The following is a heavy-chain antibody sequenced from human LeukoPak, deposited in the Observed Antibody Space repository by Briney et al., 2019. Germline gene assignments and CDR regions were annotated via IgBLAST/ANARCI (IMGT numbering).Heavy chain of an antibody. V-gene: IGHV3-48*03. CDR3: ARDVVRGVYGMDV. D-gene: IGHD3-10*01. Sequence: GRSLRLSCAASGFTFSSYEMNWVRQAPGKGLEWVSYISSSGSTIYYADSVKGRFTISRDNAKNSLYLQMNSLRAEDTAVYYCARDVVRGVYGMDVWGKGTTVTVSS. J-gene: IGHJ6*04. CDR2: ISSSGSTI. CDR1: GFTFSSYE.